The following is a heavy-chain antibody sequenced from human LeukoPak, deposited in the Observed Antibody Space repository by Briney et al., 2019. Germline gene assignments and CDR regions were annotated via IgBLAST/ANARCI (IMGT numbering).Heavy chain of an antibody. CDR2: IYHSGST. CDR3: AREIGGQRGY. J-gene: IGHJ4*02. Sequence: PSETLSLTCTVSGYSISSGYYWGWIRQPPGKGLEWIGRIYHSGSTYYNPSLKSRVTISVYTSRNQFSLKLSSVTAADTAVYYCAREIGGQRGYWGQGTLVTVSS. V-gene: IGHV4-38-2*02. CDR1: GYSISSGYY.